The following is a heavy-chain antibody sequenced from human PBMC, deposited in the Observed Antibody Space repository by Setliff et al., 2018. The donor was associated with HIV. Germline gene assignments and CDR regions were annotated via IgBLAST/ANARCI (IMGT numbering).Heavy chain of an antibody. Sequence: LSCAASGFTLSDYYMDWVRQPPGKGLEWIGEINHSGSTNYNPSLKSRVIISVDTSKNQFSLKLNSVTAADTAIYYCARAGMGALRSLFDYWGQGTLVTVSS. CDR1: GFTLSDYY. V-gene: IGHV4-34*01. D-gene: IGHD1-26*01. CDR2: INHSGST. CDR3: ARAGMGALRSLFDY. J-gene: IGHJ4*02.